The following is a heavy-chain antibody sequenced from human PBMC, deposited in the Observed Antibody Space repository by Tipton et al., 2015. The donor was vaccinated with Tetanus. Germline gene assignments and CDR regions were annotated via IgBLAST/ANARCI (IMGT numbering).Heavy chain of an antibody. V-gene: IGHV4-39*01. CDR1: GGSINSGGYY. J-gene: IGHJ4*02. CDR3: ARHQSGYFTPFDY. Sequence: TLSLTCTVSGGSINSGGYYWGWIRQPPGKGLEWIGSIYESGDTYYIPSLKSRVTISVDTSKNQFSLNLNSMAAADTGVYYCARHQSGYFTPFDYWGQGNLVTVSS. CDR2: IYESGDT. D-gene: IGHD3-3*01.